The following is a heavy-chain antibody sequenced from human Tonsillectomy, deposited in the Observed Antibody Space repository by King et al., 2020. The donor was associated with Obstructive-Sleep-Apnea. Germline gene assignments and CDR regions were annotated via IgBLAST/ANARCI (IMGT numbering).Heavy chain of an antibody. J-gene: IGHJ6*02. CDR1: GFTFSDYY. D-gene: IGHD3/OR15-3a*01. CDR3: ARVTWGSDWGMDV. CDR2: ISSSGDTI. V-gene: IGHV3-11*01. Sequence: VQLVESGGGLVKPGGSLRLSCAASGFTFSDYYISCLRQAPGKGLEWVSYISSSGDTIYYADSVKGRFTISRDNAKNSLYLQMNSLRAEDTAVYYCARVTWGSDWGMDVWGQGTTVTVSS.